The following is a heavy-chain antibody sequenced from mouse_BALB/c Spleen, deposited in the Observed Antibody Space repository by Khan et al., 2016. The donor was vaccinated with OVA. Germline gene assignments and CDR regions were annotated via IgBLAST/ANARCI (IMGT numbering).Heavy chain of an antibody. D-gene: IGHD2-3*01. CDR2: IAPAIGNT. Sequence: VQLQESGAELVKPGASVKFSCTASGFTFSDSYFHWVLQRPDQGLEWIGRIAPAIGNTQSDPKFQGQATITFDPSSNTSYLQLNSLTSEDTAVYYCARPTYDPRDFEVWGEGTTVTVSS. CDR3: ARPTYDPRDFEV. J-gene: IGHJ1*01. CDR1: GFTFSDSY. V-gene: IGHV14-3*02.